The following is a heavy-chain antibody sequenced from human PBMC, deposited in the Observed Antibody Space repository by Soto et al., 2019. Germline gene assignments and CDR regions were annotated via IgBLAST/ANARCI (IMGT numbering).Heavy chain of an antibody. Sequence: GASVKVSCKASGYTFTSYGISWVRQAPGQGLEWMGWISAYNGNTNYAQKLQGRVTMTTDTSTSTACMELRSLRSDDTAVYYCAGTNQAADYYYYGMDVWGQGTTVTVSS. J-gene: IGHJ6*02. CDR1: GYTFTSYG. D-gene: IGHD2-2*01. CDR3: AGTNQAADYYYYGMDV. V-gene: IGHV1-18*01. CDR2: ISAYNGNT.